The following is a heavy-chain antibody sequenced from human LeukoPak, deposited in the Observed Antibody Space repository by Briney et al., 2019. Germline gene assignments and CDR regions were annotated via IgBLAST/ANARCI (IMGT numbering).Heavy chain of an antibody. J-gene: IGHJ3*02. CDR3: AREGGYGEGDAFDI. D-gene: IGHD4/OR15-4a*01. Sequence: PGGSLRLSCAASGFTFSSYDMHWVRQATGKGPEWVSAIGTAGDTYYPGSVKGRFTISRENAKNSLYLQMNSLRAGDTAVYYCAREGGYGEGDAFDIWGQGTMVTVSS. V-gene: IGHV3-13*01. CDR2: IGTAGDT. CDR1: GFTFSSYD.